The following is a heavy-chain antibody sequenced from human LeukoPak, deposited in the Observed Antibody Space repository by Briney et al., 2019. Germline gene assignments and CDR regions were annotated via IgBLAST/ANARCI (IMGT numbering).Heavy chain of an antibody. D-gene: IGHD6-13*01. CDR2: ISAYNGNT. CDR1: GGTFSSYA. Sequence: ASVKVSCKASGGTFSSYAISWVRQAPGQGLEWMGWISAYNGNTNYAQKLQGRVTMTTDTSTSTAYMELRSLRSDDTAVYYCARGVAAADSDYWGQGTLVTVSS. V-gene: IGHV1-18*01. CDR3: ARGVAAADSDY. J-gene: IGHJ4*02.